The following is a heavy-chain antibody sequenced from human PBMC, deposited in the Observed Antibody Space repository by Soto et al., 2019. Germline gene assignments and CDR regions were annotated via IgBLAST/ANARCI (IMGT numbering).Heavy chain of an antibody. D-gene: IGHD3-3*01. CDR3: AMGVTIFGVVTPGY. CDR1: GFTFSSYA. J-gene: IGHJ4*02. V-gene: IGHV3-23*01. CDR2: ISGSGGST. Sequence: GGSLRLSCAASGFTFSSYAMSWVRQAPGKGLEWVSAISGSGGSTYYADSVKGRFTISRDNSKNTLYLQMNSLRAEDTAVYYCAMGVTIFGVVTPGYWGQGTLVRVSS.